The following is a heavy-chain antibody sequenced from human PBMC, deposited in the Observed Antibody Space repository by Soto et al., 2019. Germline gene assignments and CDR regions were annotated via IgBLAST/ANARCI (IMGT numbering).Heavy chain of an antibody. D-gene: IGHD3-3*01. J-gene: IGHJ6*02. CDR1: GGSISSSSYY. V-gene: IGHV4-39*01. CDR3: ARHYDFWSGYSVLRVLGNYYGMDV. Sequence: QLQLQESGPGLVKPSETLSLTCTVSGGSISSSSYYWGWIRQPPGKGLEWIGSIYYSGSTYYNPSLKSRVTISVDTSKNQFSLKLSSVTAADTAVYYCARHYDFWSGYSVLRVLGNYYGMDVWGQGTTVTVSS. CDR2: IYYSGST.